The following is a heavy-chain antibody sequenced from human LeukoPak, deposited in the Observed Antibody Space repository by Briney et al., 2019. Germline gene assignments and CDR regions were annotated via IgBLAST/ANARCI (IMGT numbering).Heavy chain of an antibody. CDR1: GYTFTSYG. Sequence: GASVKVSCKASGYTFTSYGISWVRQAPGQGLEWMGWISAYNGNTNYAQKLQGRVTMTTDTSTSTAYMELRSLRSDDTAVYYCARLGRYCSSTSCLYYFGYWGQGTLVTVSS. CDR3: ARLGRYCSSTSCLYYFGY. V-gene: IGHV1-18*01. D-gene: IGHD2-2*01. CDR2: ISAYNGNT. J-gene: IGHJ4*02.